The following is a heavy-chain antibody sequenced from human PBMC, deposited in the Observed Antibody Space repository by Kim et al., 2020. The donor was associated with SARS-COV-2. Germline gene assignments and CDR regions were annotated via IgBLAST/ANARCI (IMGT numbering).Heavy chain of an antibody. D-gene: IGHD3-9*01. J-gene: IGHJ4*02. V-gene: IGHV4-31*02. CDR3: ARGGPWNWLIDY. Sequence: YNPSLQSRVTISVDTSKNQFSLKLSSVTAADTAVYYCARGGPWNWLIDYWGQGTLVTVSS.